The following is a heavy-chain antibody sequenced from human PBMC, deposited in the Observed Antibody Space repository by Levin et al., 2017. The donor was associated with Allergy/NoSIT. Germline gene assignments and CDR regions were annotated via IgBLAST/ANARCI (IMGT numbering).Heavy chain of an antibody. CDR3: AREFSEQEYCSSTSCPNWFDP. D-gene: IGHD2-2*01. Sequence: GESLKISCKASGYTFTSYYMHWVRQAPGQGLEWMGIINPSGGSTSYAQKFQGRVTMTRDTSTSTVYMELSSLRSEDTAVYYCAREFSEQEYCSSTSCPNWFDPWGQGTLVTVSS. J-gene: IGHJ5*02. V-gene: IGHV1-46*01. CDR1: GYTFTSYY. CDR2: INPSGGST.